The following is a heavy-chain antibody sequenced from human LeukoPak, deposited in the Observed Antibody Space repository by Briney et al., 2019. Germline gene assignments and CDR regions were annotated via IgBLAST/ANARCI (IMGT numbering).Heavy chain of an antibody. D-gene: IGHD3-22*01. CDR1: GFIFSSYE. Sequence: GGSLRLSCAASGFIFSSYEMNWVRQAPGKGLEWISYISGSGTTYYADSVKGRFTISRDNAKDSLYLQMNSLRAEDTAVYYCAREDDRSGYIHGKCDYWGQGTLVTVSA. J-gene: IGHJ4*02. V-gene: IGHV3-48*03. CDR2: ISGSGTT. CDR3: AREDDRSGYIHGKCDY.